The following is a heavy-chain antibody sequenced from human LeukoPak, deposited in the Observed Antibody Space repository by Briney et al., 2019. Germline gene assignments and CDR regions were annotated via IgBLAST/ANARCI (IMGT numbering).Heavy chain of an antibody. CDR2: IHSSGSA. V-gene: IGHV4-4*07. CDR1: GGSISNYY. CDR3: ATYFYGTYYFDS. Sequence: SETLSLTCTVSGGSISNYYWNWIRQPAGKGLEYIGRIHSSGSANYNPSLKSRVTMSVDTSKNQFSLRLSSVTAADTAVYYCATYFYGTYYFDSWGQGTLVTASS. D-gene: IGHD2/OR15-2a*01. J-gene: IGHJ4*02.